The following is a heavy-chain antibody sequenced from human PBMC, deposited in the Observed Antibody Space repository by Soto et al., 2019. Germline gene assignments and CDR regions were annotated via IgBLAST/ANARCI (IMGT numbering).Heavy chain of an antibody. J-gene: IGHJ6*02. Sequence: XSVKVSCKASVYTFSNYGISWLRQGPGQGIEWMGWISGYNGNTHYEEKVQDRIKMTTDTSTSTTYLELRSLRSDDTAVYFCARDPGFGFGYSYAFAMDVWGQGTTVTVSS. CDR3: ARDPGFGFGYSYAFAMDV. CDR2: ISGYNGNT. D-gene: IGHD5-18*01. CDR1: VYTFSNYG. V-gene: IGHV1-18*01.